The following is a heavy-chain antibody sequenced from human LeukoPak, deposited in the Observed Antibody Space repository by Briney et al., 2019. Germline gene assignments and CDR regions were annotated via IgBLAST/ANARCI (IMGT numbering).Heavy chain of an antibody. CDR3: ARDIEPDGYNSGPFDY. V-gene: IGHV3-7*01. CDR1: GLTFSNYW. Sequence: PGGSLRLSCAASGLTFSNYWVTWVRQAPGKGLEWVANVNQDGSNKFYVDSVKGRFTISRDNAKNSLYLQMNSLRAEDTAVYYCARDIEPDGYNSGPFDYWGQGTLVTVSS. CDR2: VNQDGSNK. D-gene: IGHD5-24*01. J-gene: IGHJ4*02.